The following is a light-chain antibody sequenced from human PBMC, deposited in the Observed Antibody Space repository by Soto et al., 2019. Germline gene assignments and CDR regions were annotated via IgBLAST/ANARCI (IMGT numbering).Light chain of an antibody. V-gene: IGLV2-14*01. CDR2: QVN. CDR1: RSDIGDSNF. Sequence: QSALAQPASVSGSPGQSVTISCTGPRSDIGDSNFISWYQHSPGKAPRLLIYQVNNRPSGVSGRFSGSKAGNTASLTISGLLDDDEADYFCASFGSGTILVFGSGTKVTVL. CDR3: ASFGSGTILV. J-gene: IGLJ1*01.